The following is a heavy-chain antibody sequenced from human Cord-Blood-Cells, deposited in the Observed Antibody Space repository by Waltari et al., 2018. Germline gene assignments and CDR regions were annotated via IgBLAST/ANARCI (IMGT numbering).Heavy chain of an antibody. CDR1: GGSISSTSYY. D-gene: IGHD2-2*01. V-gene: IGHV4-39*01. CDR3: ARRGFVVVPAAIDY. J-gene: IGHJ4*02. CDR2: IYYSGST. Sequence: QLQLQESGPGLVKTSETLSLTCPVSGGSISSTSYYSGWFRPPPGKGLEWIGSIYYSGSTYYNPSLKSRVTISVDTSKNQFSLKLSSVTAADTAVYYCARRGFVVVPAAIDYWGQGTLVTVSS.